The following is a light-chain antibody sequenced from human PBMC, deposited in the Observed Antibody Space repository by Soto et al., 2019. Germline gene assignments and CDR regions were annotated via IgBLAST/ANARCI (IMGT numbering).Light chain of an antibody. J-gene: IGKJ1*01. CDR2: GAS. CDR3: QQYNSWHRT. Sequence: EIVMTQSPATLSVSPGERATLSCRASQSVSSNLAWYQQKPGQAPRLLIYGASTRATGIPARFGGSGSGTEFTLTISSLQSEDFAVYYCQQYNSWHRTFGQGTKVEIK. CDR1: QSVSSN. V-gene: IGKV3-15*01.